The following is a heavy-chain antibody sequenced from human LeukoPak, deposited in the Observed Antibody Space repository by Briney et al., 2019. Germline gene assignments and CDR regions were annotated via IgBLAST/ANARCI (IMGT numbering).Heavy chain of an antibody. V-gene: IGHV4-59*01. D-gene: IGHD7-27*01. CDR1: GGSISSYY. CDR2: IYYSGST. Sequence: PSETLSLTCTVSGGSISSYYWSWIRQPPGKGLEWIGYIYYSGSTNHNPSLKSRVTISVDTSKNQFSLKLSSVTAADTAVYYCARVRLGIVDYWGQGTLVTVSS. CDR3: ARVRLGIVDY. J-gene: IGHJ4*02.